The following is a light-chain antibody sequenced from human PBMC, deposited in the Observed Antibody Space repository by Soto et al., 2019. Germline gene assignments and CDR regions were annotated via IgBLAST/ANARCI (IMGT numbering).Light chain of an antibody. CDR3: SSYTSSSTYV. CDR1: SSDVGYYNY. V-gene: IGLV2-14*01. Sequence: QSALTQPASVAGSPGQSITISCTGTSSDVGYYNYVSWYQQHPAKAPKLMIYEVSNRPSGVSNRFSGSMSGYTASLTISGLQAEDEADYYCSSYTSSSTYVFGTGTKVTVL. CDR2: EVS. J-gene: IGLJ1*01.